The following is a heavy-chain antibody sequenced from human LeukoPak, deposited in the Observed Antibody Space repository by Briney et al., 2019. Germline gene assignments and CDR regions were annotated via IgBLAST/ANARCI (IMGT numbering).Heavy chain of an antibody. D-gene: IGHD6-19*01. Sequence: EESLQACCKGSGSSITTYWSGGGRQMPGKGLEGLVIIYPGDCDTSYSPSFEGRVAISADKSNSTAYLQWSSVKASDTAMYYCGNGGWGGRSYSFDYCDRGKLTRVSS. CDR3: GNGGWGGRSYSFDY. V-gene: IGHV5-51*01. CDR2: IYPGDCDT. J-gene: IGHJ4*02. CDR1: GSSITTYW.